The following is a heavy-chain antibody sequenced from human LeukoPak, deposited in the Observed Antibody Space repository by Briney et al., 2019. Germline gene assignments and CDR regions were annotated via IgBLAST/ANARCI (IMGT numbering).Heavy chain of an antibody. Sequence: GGSLRLSCAASGFTFSNAWMSWVRQAPGKGLEWVGRIKSRTDGGTTDYAAPVKGRFTISRDDSKNTLYLQMDSLKTEDTAVYYCGSCYSDGAFDIWGQGTMVTVSS. CDR2: IKSRTDGGTT. D-gene: IGHD2-15*01. CDR1: GFTFSNAW. J-gene: IGHJ3*02. V-gene: IGHV3-15*01. CDR3: GSCYSDGAFDI.